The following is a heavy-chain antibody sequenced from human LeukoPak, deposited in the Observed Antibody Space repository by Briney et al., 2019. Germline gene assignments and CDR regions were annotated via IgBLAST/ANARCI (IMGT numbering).Heavy chain of an antibody. D-gene: IGHD6-13*01. Sequence: GASVKVSCKASGCTFTVYYMHWVREAPGQGLEWMGWINPNSGGTNYAQKFQGRVTMTRDTSISTAYMELSRLRSDDTAVYYCARMYSSSWYSIWYFDLWGRGTLVTVSS. V-gene: IGHV1-2*02. CDR1: GCTFTVYY. CDR2: INPNSGGT. CDR3: ARMYSSSWYSIWYFDL. J-gene: IGHJ2*01.